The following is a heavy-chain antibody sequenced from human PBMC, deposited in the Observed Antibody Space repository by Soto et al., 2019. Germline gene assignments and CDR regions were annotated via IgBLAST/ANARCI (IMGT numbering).Heavy chain of an antibody. CDR2: TTGSGGTA. V-gene: IGHV3-23*01. CDR3: AKHSGYDHYYGMDV. CDR1: ILSFDIYA. D-gene: IGHD5-12*01. Sequence: EVQLLESGGGLVQPGGALRLSCAASILSFDIYAMSWVPPAPGKGLEWVSATTGSGGTAYYAGSVKGRFTISRDNSKNTLYLQMDSLRAEDTAVYYCAKHSGYDHYYGMDVWGQGTTVTVSS. J-gene: IGHJ6*02.